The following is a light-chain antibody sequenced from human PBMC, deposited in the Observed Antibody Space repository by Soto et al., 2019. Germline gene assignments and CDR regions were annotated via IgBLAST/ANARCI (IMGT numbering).Light chain of an antibody. CDR2: GAS. J-gene: IGKJ4*01. CDR3: QQYGSSPLT. Sequence: LVLTQSPGTLSLSPGERATLSCRASQIVSSSYLAWYQQKPGQAPRLLIYGASSRATGIPDRFSGSGSGTDFTLTISRLEPEDFAVYYCQQYGSSPLTFGGGTKVEIK. V-gene: IGKV3-20*01. CDR1: QIVSSSY.